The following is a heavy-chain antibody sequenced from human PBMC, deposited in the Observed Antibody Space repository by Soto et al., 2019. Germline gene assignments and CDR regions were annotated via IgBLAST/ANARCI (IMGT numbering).Heavy chain of an antibody. V-gene: IGHV3-7*01. J-gene: IGHJ4*02. D-gene: IGHD3-3*01. CDR2: INDDGSER. CDR1: GFMFGVYW. CDR3: AGELYGYYTYGPGEY. Sequence: GGSLRLSCEASGFMFGVYWMSWVRQAPGKGLEWVANINDDGSERNYVDSVKGRFTISRDTPNNLLFLQMNSLRDEDTAVYYCAGELYGYYTYGPGEYWGQGTLVIV.